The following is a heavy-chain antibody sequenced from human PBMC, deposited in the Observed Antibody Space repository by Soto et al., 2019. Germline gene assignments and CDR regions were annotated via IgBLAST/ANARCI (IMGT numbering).Heavy chain of an antibody. CDR3: ARGPRLGAARKNWFDP. Sequence: GGSLRLSCAASGFTFSDYYMSWIRQAPGKGLEWVSYISSSGSTIYYADSVKGRFTISRDNAKNSLYLQMNSLRAEDTAVYYCARGPRLGAARKNWFDPWGQGTLVTVSS. D-gene: IGHD6-13*01. J-gene: IGHJ5*02. V-gene: IGHV3-11*01. CDR2: ISSSGSTI. CDR1: GFTFSDYY.